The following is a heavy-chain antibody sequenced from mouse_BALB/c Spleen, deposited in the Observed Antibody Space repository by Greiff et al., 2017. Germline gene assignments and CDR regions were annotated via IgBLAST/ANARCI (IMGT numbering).Heavy chain of an antibody. CDR3: ARNYDYAMDY. D-gene: IGHD2-4*01. CDR2: ISSGGSYT. V-gene: IGHV5-9-1*01. CDR1: GFTFSSYA. Sequence: EVMLVESGGGLVKPGGSLKLSCAASGFTFSSYAMPWVRQTPGKRLEWVATISSGGSYTYYPDSVKGRCTISSDNAKNTLYLQMSSLRSEDTAMYYCARNYDYAMDYWGQGTSVTVSS. J-gene: IGHJ4*01.